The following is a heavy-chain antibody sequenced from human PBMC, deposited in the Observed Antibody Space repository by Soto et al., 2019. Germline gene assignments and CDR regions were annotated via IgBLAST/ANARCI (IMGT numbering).Heavy chain of an antibody. CDR2: INHSGST. CDR1: GGSFSGYY. J-gene: IGHJ6*02. V-gene: IGHV4-34*01. D-gene: IGHD3-10*01. Sequence: QVQLQQWGAGLLKPSETLSLTCAVYGGSFSGYYWSWIRQPPGKGLEWIGEINHSGSTNYNPSLKSRVTISVDTSKNQFSLKLSSVNAADTAVYYCARGGLRLWPYYYYYGMDVWGQGTTGTVSS. CDR3: ARGGLRLWPYYYYYGMDV.